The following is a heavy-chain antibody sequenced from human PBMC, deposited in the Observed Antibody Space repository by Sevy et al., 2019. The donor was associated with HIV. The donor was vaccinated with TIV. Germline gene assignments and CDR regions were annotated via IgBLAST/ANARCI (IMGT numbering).Heavy chain of an antibody. J-gene: IGHJ4*02. D-gene: IGHD2-15*01. CDR3: ARGHIVVVVAATPGYYFDY. V-gene: IGHV3-30-3*01. CDR1: GFTFSSYA. Sequence: GGSLRLSCAASGFTFSSYAMHWVRQAPGKGLEWVAVISYDGSNKYYADSVKGRFTISRDNSKNTRYLQMNSLRAEDTAVYYCARGHIVVVVAATPGYYFDYWGQGTLVTVSS. CDR2: ISYDGSNK.